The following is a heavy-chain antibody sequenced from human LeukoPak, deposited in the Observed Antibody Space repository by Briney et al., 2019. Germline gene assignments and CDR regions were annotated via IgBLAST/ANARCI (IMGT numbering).Heavy chain of an antibody. J-gene: IGHJ4*02. V-gene: IGHV1-2*02. D-gene: IGHD3-22*01. CDR3: ARVTPVVTAVDY. Sequence: EASVKVSCKASGYTFTGYYMHWVRQAPGQGLEWMGWINPNSGGTNYAQKFQGRVTMTRDTSISTAYMELSRLRSDDTAVYYCARVTPVVTAVDYWGQGTLVTVSS. CDR1: GYTFTGYY. CDR2: INPNSGGT.